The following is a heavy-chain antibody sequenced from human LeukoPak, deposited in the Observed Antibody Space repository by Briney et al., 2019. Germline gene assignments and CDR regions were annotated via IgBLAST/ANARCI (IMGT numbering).Heavy chain of an antibody. J-gene: IGHJ3*02. Sequence: GGSLRLSCAASGFTFSSYWMHWVRQAPGKGLVWVSRINTDGSSTRYADSVKGRFTISRDNAKNTLYLQMNSLRAEDTAVYYCARKVDRAHDAFDIWGQGTMVTVSS. CDR1: GFTFSSYW. CDR2: INTDGSST. CDR3: ARKVDRAHDAFDI. D-gene: IGHD5-12*01. V-gene: IGHV3-74*01.